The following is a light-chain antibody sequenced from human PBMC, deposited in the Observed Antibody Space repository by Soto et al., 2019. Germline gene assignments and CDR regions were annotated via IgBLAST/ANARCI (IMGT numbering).Light chain of an antibody. V-gene: IGKV3-20*01. CDR3: QQSGRNT. J-gene: IGKJ2*01. CDR2: GAS. Sequence: EIVLTQSPGTLSLSPGERATLSCRASQSVSSSYFAWYQQKPGQAPRLLFYGASSIAAGIPDRCSGSGSGTDFTLIISRLEDEDFAVYCCQQSGRNTFGQGTKLEIK. CDR1: QSVSSSY.